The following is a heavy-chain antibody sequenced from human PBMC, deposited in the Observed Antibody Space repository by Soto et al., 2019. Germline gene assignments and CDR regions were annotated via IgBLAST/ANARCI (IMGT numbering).Heavy chain of an antibody. D-gene: IGHD3-22*01. CDR2: INPNSGGT. Sequence: GSSVKVSCKASGYTFTGYYMHWVRQAPGQGLEWMGWINPNSGGTNYAQKFQGRVTMTRDTSISTAYMELSRLRSDDTAVYYCAREFLRDLSYDSSLQTNWFDTWAQGTMVTLSS. CDR3: AREFLRDLSYDSSLQTNWFDT. V-gene: IGHV1-2*02. CDR1: GYTFTGYY. J-gene: IGHJ5*02.